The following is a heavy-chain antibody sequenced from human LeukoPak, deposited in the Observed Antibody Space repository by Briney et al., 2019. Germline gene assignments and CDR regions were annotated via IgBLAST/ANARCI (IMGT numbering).Heavy chain of an antibody. Sequence: ASVKVSCKASGGTFSSYAISWVRQAPGQGLEWMGWISAYNGYTDYAQKFQFRVTMTTDTSTSTVYMELRSPRSDDTAVYYCARDKAVTTEVTQHFQHWGQGTLVTVSS. D-gene: IGHD4-23*01. CDR3: ARDKAVTTEVTQHFQH. CDR2: ISAYNGYT. J-gene: IGHJ1*01. V-gene: IGHV1-18*01. CDR1: GGTFSSYA.